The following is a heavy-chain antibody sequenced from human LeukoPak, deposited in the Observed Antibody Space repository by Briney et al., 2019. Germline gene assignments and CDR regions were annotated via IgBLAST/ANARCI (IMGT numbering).Heavy chain of an antibody. V-gene: IGHV3-23*01. CDR3: AKGRPGIRYYGMDV. J-gene: IGHJ6*02. Sequence: GGSLRLSCAASGFTFSSYAMSWVRQAPGKGLEWVSAISGSGGSTYYADSVKGRFTISRDNSKNTLYLQMSSLRAEDTAIYYCAKGRPGIRYYGMDVWGQGTTVTVSS. CDR1: GFTFSSYA. D-gene: IGHD3-10*01. CDR2: ISGSGGST.